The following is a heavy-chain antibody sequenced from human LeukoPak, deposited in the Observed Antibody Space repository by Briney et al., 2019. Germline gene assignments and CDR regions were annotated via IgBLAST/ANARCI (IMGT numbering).Heavy chain of an antibody. D-gene: IGHD5-12*01. Sequence: GESLKISCKASGYSFTTHWIGWVRQMPGKGLEWMGIIYPGDSDTKYTPSFQGQVTISVDKSTNTAYLQWSSLKASDTAIYSCARRNSGYYGFDYWGQGTQVTVSS. CDR3: ARRNSGYYGFDY. V-gene: IGHV5-51*01. J-gene: IGHJ4*02. CDR2: IYPGDSDT. CDR1: GYSFTTHW.